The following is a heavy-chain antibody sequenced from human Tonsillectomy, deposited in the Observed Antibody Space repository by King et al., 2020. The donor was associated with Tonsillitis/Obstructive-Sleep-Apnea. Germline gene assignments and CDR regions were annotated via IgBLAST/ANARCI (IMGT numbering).Heavy chain of an antibody. Sequence: QLVQSGTEVKKPGASVKVSCKASGYTFTKYGISWVRQAPGQGLEWMGWINSYNGNTNSAQKLQGRVTMTTDTSTTTAYMELRSLRSEDTAVYYCARGGDFWRGYYPDYWGQGTLVTVSS. CDR3: ARGGDFWRGYYPDY. V-gene: IGHV1-18*01. CDR2: INSYNGNT. CDR1: GYTFTKYG. D-gene: IGHD3-3*01. J-gene: IGHJ4*02.